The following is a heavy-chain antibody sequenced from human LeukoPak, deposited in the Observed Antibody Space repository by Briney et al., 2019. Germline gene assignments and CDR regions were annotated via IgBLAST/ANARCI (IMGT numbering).Heavy chain of an antibody. Sequence: SETLSLTCTVSGGSISSYYWSWIRQPAGKGLEGIGRIYTSGSTNYNPSLKSRVTMSVDTSKNQFSLKLSSVTAADTAVYYCARERPLQTYYYYGMDVWGQGTTVTVSS. CDR2: IYTSGST. CDR3: ARERPLQTYYYYGMDV. CDR1: GGSISSYY. J-gene: IGHJ6*02. V-gene: IGHV4-4*07. D-gene: IGHD5-24*01.